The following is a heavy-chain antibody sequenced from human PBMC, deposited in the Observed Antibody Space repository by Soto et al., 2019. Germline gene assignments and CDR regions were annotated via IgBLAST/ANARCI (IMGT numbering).Heavy chain of an antibody. Sequence: EAQLVESGGGLVKPGGSLRLSCAASGFTFSHAWMSWVRQAPGKGLEWVGRIKSESDSGAADTAAPVKGRFTISRDDSKNSVFLQMNSLIAEDTAVYYCVGESFYCFDDWGQGTLVTVSS. V-gene: IGHV3-15*01. CDR3: VGESFYCFDD. CDR2: IKSESDSGAA. CDR1: GFTFSHAW. D-gene: IGHD3-16*01. J-gene: IGHJ4*02.